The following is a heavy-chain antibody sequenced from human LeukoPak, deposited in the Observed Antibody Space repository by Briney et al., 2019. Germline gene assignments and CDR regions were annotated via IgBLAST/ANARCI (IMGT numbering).Heavy chain of an antibody. Sequence: SETLSLTCTVSGGSISSGGYYWSWIRQPPGKGLEWIGYIYYSGSTKYNPSLKSRVTISVDTSKNQFPLKLSSVTAADTAVYYCARGARAGYNLEPFDYWGQGTLVTVSS. CDR1: GGSISSGGYY. V-gene: IGHV4-61*08. CDR3: ARGARAGYNLEPFDY. CDR2: IYYSGST. D-gene: IGHD5-24*01. J-gene: IGHJ4*02.